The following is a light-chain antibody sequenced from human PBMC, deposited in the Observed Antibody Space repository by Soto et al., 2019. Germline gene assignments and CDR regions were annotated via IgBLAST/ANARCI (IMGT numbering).Light chain of an antibody. V-gene: IGKV3-20*01. Sequence: EIVLTQSPATLSFSPGERATLSCRASQSVSSYLAWYQQKPGQAPRLLIYGASTRATGIPPRFSGSGSGTEFTLTISRLEPEDFALYYCQHYGAAPITFGRGTRLEIK. CDR2: GAS. J-gene: IGKJ5*01. CDR3: QHYGAAPIT. CDR1: QSVSSY.